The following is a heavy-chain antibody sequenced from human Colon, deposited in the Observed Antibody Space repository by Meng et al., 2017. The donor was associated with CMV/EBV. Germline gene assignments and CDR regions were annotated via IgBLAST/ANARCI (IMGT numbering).Heavy chain of an antibody. Sequence: QAQGEGLEWVSTITGRGDGTYYADSVKGRLTISRDTSRNTLSLQMNSLRADDTAIYYCAKGRGLGASASNYWGQGTLVTVSS. V-gene: IGHV3-23*01. CDR2: ITGRGDGT. J-gene: IGHJ4*02. CDR3: AKGRGLGASASNY. D-gene: IGHD1-26*01.